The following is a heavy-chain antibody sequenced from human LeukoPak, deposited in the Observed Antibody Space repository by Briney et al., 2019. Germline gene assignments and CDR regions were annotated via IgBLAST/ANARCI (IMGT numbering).Heavy chain of an antibody. CDR2: ISGSGGST. Sequence: GGSLRLSCAASGFTFTSYAMSWVRQAPGQGLEWVSAISGSGGSTYYADSVKGRFTISRDNSKNTLYLQMNSLRAEDTAVYYCANEGGLWFGELLVDYWGQGTLVTVSS. CDR1: GFTFTSYA. CDR3: ANEGGLWFGELLVDY. J-gene: IGHJ4*02. V-gene: IGHV3-23*01. D-gene: IGHD3-10*01.